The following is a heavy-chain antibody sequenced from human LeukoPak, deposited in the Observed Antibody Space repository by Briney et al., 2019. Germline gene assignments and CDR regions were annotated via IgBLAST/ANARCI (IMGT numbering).Heavy chain of an antibody. CDR3: ARDPPSKDNWFDP. J-gene: IGHJ5*02. CDR1: GGSISSSSYY. CDR2: IYYSGST. D-gene: IGHD4-11*01. V-gene: IGHV4-39*07. Sequence: SETLSLTCTVSGGSISSSSYYWGWIRQPPGKGLEWIGSIYYSGSTYYNPSLKSRVTISVDTSKNQFSLKLSSVTAADAAVYYCARDPPSKDNWFDPWGEGTLVTVSS.